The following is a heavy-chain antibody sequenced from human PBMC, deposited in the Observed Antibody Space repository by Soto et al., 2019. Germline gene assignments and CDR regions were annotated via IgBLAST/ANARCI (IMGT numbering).Heavy chain of an antibody. J-gene: IGHJ6*02. CDR1: GFTFSSYA. Sequence: EVQLLESGGGLVQPGGSLRLSCAASGFTFSSYAMGWVRQAPGKGLEWVSAISGSGGSTYYADSVKGRFTISRDNSKNTLYLQMNSLRAEDTAVYYCAKDRLSSSWYGVAYYYYGMDVWGQGTTVTVSS. CDR2: ISGSGGST. CDR3: AKDRLSSSWYGVAYYYYGMDV. D-gene: IGHD6-13*01. V-gene: IGHV3-23*01.